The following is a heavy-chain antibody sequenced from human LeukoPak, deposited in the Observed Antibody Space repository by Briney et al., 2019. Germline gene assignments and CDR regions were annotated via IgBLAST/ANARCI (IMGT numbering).Heavy chain of an antibody. V-gene: IGHV4-39*01. CDR1: GGSISSSSYY. CDR3: ARQAGYSSSFYPSEAMDV. CDR2: IYYSGST. J-gene: IGHJ6*03. Sequence: PSETLSLTCTVSGGSISSSSYYWGWIRQPPGKGLEWIGSIYYSGSTYYNPSLKSRVTISVDTSKNQFSLKLSSVTAADTAVYYCARQAGYSSSFYPSEAMDVWGKGTTVTISS. D-gene: IGHD6-13*01.